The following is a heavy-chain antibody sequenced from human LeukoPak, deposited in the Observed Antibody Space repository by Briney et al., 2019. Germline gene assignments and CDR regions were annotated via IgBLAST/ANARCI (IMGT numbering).Heavy chain of an antibody. D-gene: IGHD2-15*01. CDR2: INDDGSDT. Sequence: GGSLRLSCAASGFTFKLYWMHWVRQVPGKGPVWVARINDDGSDTVYADSVKGRFTISRDDAKNKLFLQMNSLRGEDTAVYHCVRGGPSTWSWGQGTLVTVSS. CDR1: GFTFKLYW. V-gene: IGHV3-74*01. J-gene: IGHJ5*02. CDR3: VRGGPSTWS.